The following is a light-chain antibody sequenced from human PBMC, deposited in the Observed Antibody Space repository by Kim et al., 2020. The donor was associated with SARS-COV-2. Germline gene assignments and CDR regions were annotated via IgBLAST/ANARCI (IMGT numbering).Light chain of an antibody. Sequence: DIQMTQSPSPLSASLGDRVIITCRASEYINNYLNWYQQKPGKAPNLLIYTTSNLQSGVPSRFSGSGAGTHFTLTISSLEPEDFAIYYCQQSFNSPHTFGQGTKVDIK. CDR1: EYINNY. J-gene: IGKJ1*01. CDR2: TTS. V-gene: IGKV1-39*01. CDR3: QQSFNSPHT.